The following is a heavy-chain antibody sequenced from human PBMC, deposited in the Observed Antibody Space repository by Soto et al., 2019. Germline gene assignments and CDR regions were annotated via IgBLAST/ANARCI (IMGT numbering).Heavy chain of an antibody. CDR2: IYYSGST. J-gene: IGHJ4*02. CDR1: GGSISSGGYY. Sequence: PSETLSLTCTVSGGSISSGGYYWSWIRQHPGKGLEWIGYIYYSGSTYYNPSLKSRVTISVDTSKNQFSLKLGSVTAADTAVYYCARAGYSYAPTNPLDYWGQGTLVTVSS. V-gene: IGHV4-31*03. D-gene: IGHD5-18*01. CDR3: ARAGYSYAPTNPLDY.